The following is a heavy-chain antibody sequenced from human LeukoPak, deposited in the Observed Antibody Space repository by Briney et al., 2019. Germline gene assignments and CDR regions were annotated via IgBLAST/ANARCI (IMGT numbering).Heavy chain of an antibody. Sequence: ASVKVSCKVSGYTLTELSMHWVRQAPGKGLEWMGGFDPEDGETIYAQKFQGRVTMTEDTSTDTAYMELSSLRSEDAAVYYCATTVKIWGLLDYWGQGTLVTVSS. CDR2: FDPEDGET. V-gene: IGHV1-24*01. D-gene: IGHD1-26*01. CDR1: GYTLTELS. J-gene: IGHJ4*02. CDR3: ATTVKIWGLLDY.